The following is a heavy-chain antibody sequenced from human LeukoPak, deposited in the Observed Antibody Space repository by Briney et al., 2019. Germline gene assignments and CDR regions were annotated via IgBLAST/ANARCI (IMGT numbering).Heavy chain of an antibody. D-gene: IGHD3-3*01. J-gene: IGHJ4*02. V-gene: IGHV3-23*01. Sequence: GGSLRLSCAASGLAFSSYAMSWVRQAPGKGLEWVSTISVASNTFYADSVKGRFTISRDNSRNTVYLQMTSLRANDTAVYYCADYGVSGVRNNFYWGQGTLVTVSS. CDR1: GLAFSSYA. CDR2: ISVASNT. CDR3: ADYGVSGVRNNFY.